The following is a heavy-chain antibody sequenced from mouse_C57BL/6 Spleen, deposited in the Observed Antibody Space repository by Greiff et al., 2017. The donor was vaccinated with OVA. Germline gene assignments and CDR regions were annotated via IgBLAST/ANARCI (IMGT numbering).Heavy chain of an antibody. CDR2: IYPGDGDT. CDR3: ARSTTVVAPFGY. J-gene: IGHJ2*01. CDR1: GYAFSSSW. D-gene: IGHD1-1*01. V-gene: IGHV1-82*01. Sequence: VQLQQSGPELVKPGASVKISCKASGYAFSSSWMNWVKQRPGKGLEWIGRIYPGDGDTNYNGKFKGKATLTADKSSSTAYMQLSSLTSEDSAVYFCARSTTVVAPFGYWGQGTTLTVSS.